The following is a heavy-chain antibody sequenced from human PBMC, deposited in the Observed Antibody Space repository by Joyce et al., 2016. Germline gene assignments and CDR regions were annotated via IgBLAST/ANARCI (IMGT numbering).Heavy chain of an antibody. V-gene: IGHV4-34*01. J-gene: IGHJ4*01. CDR1: GGSFNGYF. Sequence: QVQLQQWGAGLLKPSETLSLTCAVKGGSFNGYFWTWIRQSPGKGLDWIGEINHSGSASHNPSLKSRVNISVDTSSNRFSLNLNSMTAADTAVYYCARAVATVTGYYRGPFDYWGQGTLVTVSS. D-gene: IGHD3-9*01. CDR3: ARAVATVTGYYRGPFDY. CDR2: INHSGSA.